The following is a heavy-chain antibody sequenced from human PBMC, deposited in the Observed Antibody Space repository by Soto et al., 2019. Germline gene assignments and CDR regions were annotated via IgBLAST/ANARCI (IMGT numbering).Heavy chain of an antibody. CDR1: GGSISSGGYY. V-gene: IGHV4-31*03. Sequence: QVQLQESGPGLVKPSQTLSLTCTVSGGSISSGGYYWSWIRQHPGKGLEWIGYSYYSGSTYYNPSLKGRVTISVDTSKNQFSLKLSSVTAADTAVYYCARDPGWSGYYGMDVWGKGTTVTVSS. D-gene: IGHD3-3*01. CDR3: ARDPGWSGYYGMDV. CDR2: SYYSGST. J-gene: IGHJ6*04.